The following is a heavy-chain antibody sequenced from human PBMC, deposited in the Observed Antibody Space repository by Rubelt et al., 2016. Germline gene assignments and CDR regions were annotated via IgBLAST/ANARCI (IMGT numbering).Heavy chain of an antibody. CDR2: VYYSGST. V-gene: IGHV4-59*12. Sequence: QVQLQESGPGLVKPSETLSLSCTISGGSFSNFYWTWIRQPPGKELEWIGYVYYSGSTNYNPSLKSRVTISVDTSKNQFSLKLTSVTAADTAVYYCARGLYATRMASWGQGTLVTVSS. J-gene: IGHJ4*02. D-gene: IGHD3-16*01. CDR3: ARGLYATRMAS. CDR1: GGSFSNFY.